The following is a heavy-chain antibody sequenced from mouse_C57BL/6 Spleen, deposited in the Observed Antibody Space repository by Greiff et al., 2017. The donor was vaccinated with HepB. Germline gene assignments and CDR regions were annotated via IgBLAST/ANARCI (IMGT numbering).Heavy chain of an antibody. CDR2: INPSNGGT. D-gene: IGHD2-3*01. J-gene: IGHJ4*01. CDR3: ARDGRGRYAMDY. Sequence: QVQLQQSGTELVKPGASVKLSCKASGYTFTSYWMHWVKQRPGQGLEWIGNINPSNGGTNYNEKFKSKATLTVDKSSSTAYMQLSSLTSEDSAVYYCARDGRGRYAMDYWGQGTSVTVSS. V-gene: IGHV1-53*01. CDR1: GYTFTSYW.